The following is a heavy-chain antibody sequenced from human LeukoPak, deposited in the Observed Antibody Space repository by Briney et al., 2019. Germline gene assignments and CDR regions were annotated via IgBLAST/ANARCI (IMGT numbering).Heavy chain of an antibody. CDR2: INHSGST. CDR3: ARARWFDP. Sequence: GSLRLSCAASEFTFRNYWMSWVRQVPGKGLEWIGEINHSGSTNYNPSLKSRVTISVDTSKNQFSLKLSSVTAADTAVYYCARARWFDPWGQGTLVTVSS. J-gene: IGHJ5*02. CDR1: EFTFRNYW. V-gene: IGHV4-34*01.